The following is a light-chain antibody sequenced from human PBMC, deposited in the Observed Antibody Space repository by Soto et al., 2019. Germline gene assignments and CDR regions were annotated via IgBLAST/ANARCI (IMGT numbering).Light chain of an antibody. V-gene: IGLV1-40*01. CDR2: GNS. Sequence: QSVLTQPTSVSGAPGQRVTISCTGSSSNIGAHYDVHWYQQLPGTAPKLLIYGNSSRPSGIPERFYASKSGNSASLTIAGLQAEDEADFYCQSYDNRLSGSVVVGGGTKLTVL. CDR1: SSNIGAHYD. J-gene: IGLJ2*01. CDR3: QSYDNRLSGSVV.